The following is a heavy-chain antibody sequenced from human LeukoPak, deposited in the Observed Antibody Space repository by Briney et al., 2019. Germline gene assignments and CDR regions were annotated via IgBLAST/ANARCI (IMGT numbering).Heavy chain of an antibody. D-gene: IGHD3-10*01. J-gene: IGHJ4*02. CDR2: ISYDGSNE. CDR1: EFTYSSYA. Sequence: GGSLRLSCAASEFTYSSYAMHWVRQAPGKGLEWVSLISYDGSNEYYTDSVKGRFTISRDNSKNTLYLQMNSLRAEDTAVYYCAKGYYGSGSYGWFDYWGQGTLVTVSS. V-gene: IGHV3-30*04. CDR3: AKGYYGSGSYGWFDY.